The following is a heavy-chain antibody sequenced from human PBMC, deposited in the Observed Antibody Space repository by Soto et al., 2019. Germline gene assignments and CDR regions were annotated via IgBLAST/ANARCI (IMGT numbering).Heavy chain of an antibody. V-gene: IGHV3-23*01. CDR3: AKGGDSTGYYYVYYFDC. D-gene: IGHD3-22*01. Sequence: EVQLLDSGGGLVQPGGSLRLSCAASGFTFSNYAMSWVRQAPGKGLEWVSGISGSGGSTYYADSVKGRFTISRDNSRNTLYLQMNSLRAEDTAVYYCAKGGDSTGYYYVYYFDCWGQGTLVTVSS. J-gene: IGHJ4*02. CDR2: ISGSGGST. CDR1: GFTFSNYA.